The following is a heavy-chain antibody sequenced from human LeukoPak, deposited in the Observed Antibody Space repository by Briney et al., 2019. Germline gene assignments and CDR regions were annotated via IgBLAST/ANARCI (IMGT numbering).Heavy chain of an antibody. Sequence: GGSLRLSCAASGFTFSSYAMHWVRQAPGKGLEWVAVISYDGSNKYYADSVKGRFTISRDNSKNTLYLQMNSLRAEDTAVYYCARDLFGGGPIAAAGTIDFWGQGTLVTVSS. CDR1: GFTFSSYA. CDR2: ISYDGSNK. V-gene: IGHV3-30*04. CDR3: ARDLFGGGPIAAAGTIDF. J-gene: IGHJ4*02. D-gene: IGHD6-13*01.